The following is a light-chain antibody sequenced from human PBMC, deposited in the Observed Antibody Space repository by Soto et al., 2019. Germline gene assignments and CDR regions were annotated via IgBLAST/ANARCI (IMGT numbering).Light chain of an antibody. CDR3: QKYNSAPWT. CDR1: QGISNY. J-gene: IGKJ1*01. CDR2: AAS. V-gene: IGKV1-27*01. Sequence: DIQMTQSPSSLSAPVGDRVTITCRASQGISNYLAWYQQKPGKVPKLLIYAASTLRSGVPSRFSGSGSGTDFTLTISSLQPEDVATYYCQKYNSAPWTFGQGTKVDIK.